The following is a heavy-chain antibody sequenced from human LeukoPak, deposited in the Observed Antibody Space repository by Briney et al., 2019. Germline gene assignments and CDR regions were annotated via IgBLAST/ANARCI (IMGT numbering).Heavy chain of an antibody. CDR3: ARLPAYCSSTACYYDY. D-gene: IGHD2-2*01. V-gene: IGHV3-48*04. J-gene: IGHJ4*02. Sequence: GGSLSLSCVASGFTFSSYSMNWVRQAPWKGLEWVSYISSASGSIYYADSVKGRFTISRDNAKNSLFLQMNSLRAEDTAVYYCARLPAYCSSTACYYDYWGQGTLVTVSS. CDR1: GFTFSSYS. CDR2: ISSASGSI.